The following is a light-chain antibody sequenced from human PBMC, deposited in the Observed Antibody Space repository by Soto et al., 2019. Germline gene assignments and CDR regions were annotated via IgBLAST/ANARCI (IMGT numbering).Light chain of an antibody. Sequence: QSVLTQPPSASGTPGQRVTISCFGSSSNIGNNYVYWYQHLPGTAPKLIIYGNNMRPSGLPDRLSGSKSGTSASLAISGLRSEDEADYYCATWDDSLRGVVFGGGTKVTVL. V-gene: IGLV1-47*02. CDR3: ATWDDSLRGVV. CDR1: SSNIGNNY. CDR2: GNN. J-gene: IGLJ2*01.